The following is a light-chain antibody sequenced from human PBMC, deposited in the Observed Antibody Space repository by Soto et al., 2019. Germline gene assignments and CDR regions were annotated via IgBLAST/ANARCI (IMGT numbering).Light chain of an antibody. J-gene: IGKJ4*01. Sequence: EIVLTQSPGTLSLSPGERATLSCRASQSVSSHLAWYQHKPGQVPRLLIYDTSNRATGIPGRFSGSGSGTDFILTISSLEPEDFAIYYCQHRSKWLTFGGGTKVEIK. V-gene: IGKV3-11*01. CDR3: QHRSKWLT. CDR2: DTS. CDR1: QSVSSH.